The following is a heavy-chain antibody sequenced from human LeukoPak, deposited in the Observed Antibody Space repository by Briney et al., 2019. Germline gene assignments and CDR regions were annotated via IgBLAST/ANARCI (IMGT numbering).Heavy chain of an antibody. Sequence: GGSLRLSCAASGFTFSSYWMHWVRHAPGEGQVCVSRINSDGTSTTYADSVKGRFTISRDNARNTLYMQMNSLRAEDTAVYYCARATLDIVGATRTFDYWGQGTLVTVSS. V-gene: IGHV3-74*01. D-gene: IGHD2-2*03. J-gene: IGHJ4*02. CDR1: GFTFSSYW. CDR2: INSDGTST. CDR3: ARATLDIVGATRTFDY.